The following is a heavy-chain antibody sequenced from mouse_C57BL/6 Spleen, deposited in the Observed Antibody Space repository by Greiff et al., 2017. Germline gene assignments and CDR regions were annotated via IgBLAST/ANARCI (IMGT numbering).Heavy chain of an antibody. Sequence: QVQLKQPGAELVKPGASVKLSCKASGYTFTSYWMHWVKQRPGQGLEWIGMIHPNSGSTNYNEKFKSKATLTVDKSSSTAYMQLSSLTSEDSAVYYCARGYGSSYDWYFDVWGTGTTVTVSS. J-gene: IGHJ1*03. CDR3: ARGYGSSYDWYFDV. V-gene: IGHV1-64*01. CDR1: GYTFTSYW. D-gene: IGHD1-1*01. CDR2: IHPNSGST.